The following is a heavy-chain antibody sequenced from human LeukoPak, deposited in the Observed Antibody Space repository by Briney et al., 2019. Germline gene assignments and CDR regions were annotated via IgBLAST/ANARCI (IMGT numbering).Heavy chain of an antibody. CDR1: GFTFSTYW. V-gene: IGHV3-7*01. CDR2: IKQDGSEK. Sequence: GGSLRLSCAASGFTFSTYWMSWVRQAPGKGLEWVANIKQDGSEKNYVDSVKGRFTISRDNAKNSLYLQMNNPRAEDTAVFYCARWRSIIVGPKTQGGFDNWGQGTMVTVSS. D-gene: IGHD1-26*01. CDR3: ARWRSIIVGPKTQGGFDN. J-gene: IGHJ4*02.